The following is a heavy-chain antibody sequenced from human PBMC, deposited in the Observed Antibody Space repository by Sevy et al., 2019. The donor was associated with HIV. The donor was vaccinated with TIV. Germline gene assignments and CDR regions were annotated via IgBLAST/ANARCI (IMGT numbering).Heavy chain of an antibody. Sequence: HSETLSLTCTVSGGSISSYYWSWIRQPPGKGLEWIGYIYYSGSTNYNPSLKSRVTISVDTSKNQFSLKLSSVTAADTAVYYCARVGDFWSGYTYGMDVWGQGTTVTVSS. V-gene: IGHV4-59*01. D-gene: IGHD3-3*01. CDR1: GGSISSYY. CDR3: ARVGDFWSGYTYGMDV. J-gene: IGHJ6*02. CDR2: IYYSGST.